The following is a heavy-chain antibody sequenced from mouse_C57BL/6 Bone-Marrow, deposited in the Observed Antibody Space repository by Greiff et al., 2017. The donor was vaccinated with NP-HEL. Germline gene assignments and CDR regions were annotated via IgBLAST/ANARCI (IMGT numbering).Heavy chain of an antibody. CDR2: IDPSDSYT. Sequence: VQLQQPGAELVRPGTSVKLSCKASGYTFTSYWMHWVKQRPGQGLEWIGVIDPSDSYTNYNQKFKGKATLTVDTSSSTAYMQLSSLTSEDSAVYYCARRGYWGQGTTLTVSS. J-gene: IGHJ2*01. CDR1: GYTFTSYW. CDR3: ARRGY. V-gene: IGHV1-59*01.